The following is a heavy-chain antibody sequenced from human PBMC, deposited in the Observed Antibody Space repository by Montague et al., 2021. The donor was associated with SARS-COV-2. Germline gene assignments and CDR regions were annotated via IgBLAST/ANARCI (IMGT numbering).Heavy chain of an antibody. CDR3: AHRRGLLLSDAFDI. J-gene: IGHJ3*02. V-gene: IGHV2-5*02. Sequence: PALVKPTQTLTLTCTFSGFSLSTSGVGVGWIRQPPGKALEWPALIYWDDDKRYSPSLKSRLTITKDTSKTQVVLTMTNMDPVDTATYYCAHRRGLLLSDAFDIWGQGTMVTVSS. CDR1: GFSLSTSGVG. CDR2: IYWDDDK. D-gene: IGHD1-26*01.